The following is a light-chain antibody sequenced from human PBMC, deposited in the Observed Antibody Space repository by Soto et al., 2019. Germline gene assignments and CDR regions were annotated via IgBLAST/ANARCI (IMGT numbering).Light chain of an antibody. CDR2: EVS. V-gene: IGLV2-14*01. Sequence: ALTQPASVSGSPGQSITISCTGTSSDVGGYNYVSWYQQHPGKAPKLMIHEVSNRPSGVSNRFSGSKSGNTASLTISGLQAEDEADYYCSSYTSSSTLSYVFGTGTKLTVL. CDR3: SSYTSSSTLSYV. J-gene: IGLJ1*01. CDR1: SSDVGGYNY.